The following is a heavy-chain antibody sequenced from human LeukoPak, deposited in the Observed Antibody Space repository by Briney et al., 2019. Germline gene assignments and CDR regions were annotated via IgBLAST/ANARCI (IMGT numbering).Heavy chain of an antibody. J-gene: IGHJ3*02. CDR3: ARVDGGSGWAGNNQDDAFDI. D-gene: IGHD6-19*01. CDR2: IYYSGST. CDR1: GCSISSYY. Sequence: SETLSLTCTVSGCSISSYYWSWIRQPPGKGLEWIGYIYYSGSTNYNPSLKSRVTISVDMSKNQFSLKLSSVTAADTAVYYCARVDGGSGWAGNNQDDAFDIWGQGTMVTVSS. V-gene: IGHV4-59*01.